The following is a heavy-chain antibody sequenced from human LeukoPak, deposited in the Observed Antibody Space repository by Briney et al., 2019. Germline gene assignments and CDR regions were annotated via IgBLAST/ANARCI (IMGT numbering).Heavy chain of an antibody. CDR2: IWYDGSNK. CDR1: GFTFSSYG. CDR3: ARAYSGYDLGIDY. Sequence: GGPLRLSCAASGFTFSSYGMHWVRQAPGKGLEWVAAIWYDGSNKYYADSVKGRFTISRDNSKNTLYLQMNSLRAEDTAVYYCARAYSGYDLGIDYWGQGTLVTVSS. V-gene: IGHV3-33*01. D-gene: IGHD5-12*01. J-gene: IGHJ4*02.